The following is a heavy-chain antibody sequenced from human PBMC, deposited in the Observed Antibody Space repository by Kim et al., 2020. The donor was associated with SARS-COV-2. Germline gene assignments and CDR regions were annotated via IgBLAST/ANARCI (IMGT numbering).Heavy chain of an antibody. CDR3: ARPYLRTYCGGDCYSDYYYYYGMDV. V-gene: IGHV1-69*13. CDR1: GGTFSSYA. D-gene: IGHD2-21*02. J-gene: IGHJ6*02. CDR2: IIPIFGTA. Sequence: SVKVSCKASGGTFSSYAISWVRQAPGQGLEWMGGIIPIFGTANYAQKFQGRVTITADESTSTAYMELSSLRSEDTAVYYCARPYLRTYCGGDCYSDYYYYYGMDVWGQGTTVTVSS.